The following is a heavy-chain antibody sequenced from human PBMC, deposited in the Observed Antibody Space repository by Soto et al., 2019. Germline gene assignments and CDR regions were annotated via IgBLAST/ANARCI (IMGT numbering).Heavy chain of an antibody. J-gene: IGHJ5*02. CDR3: AREMTAARGGS. D-gene: IGHD2-21*02. CDR2: MYSGGTT. Sequence: EVQVVESGGGLVQPGGYLRLSCAASGFTVRSSYMSWVRQAPGKGLERVSSMYSGGTTYYADSVRGRFSISRDNSKNTLFLQMNSVRAEDTAVYYCAREMTAARGGSWGQGALVIVSS. CDR1: GFTVRSSY. V-gene: IGHV3-66*01.